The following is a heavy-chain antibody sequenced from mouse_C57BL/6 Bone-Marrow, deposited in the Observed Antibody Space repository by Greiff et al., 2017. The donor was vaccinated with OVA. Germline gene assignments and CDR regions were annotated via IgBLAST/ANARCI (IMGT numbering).Heavy chain of an antibody. CDR1: GYAFSSSW. J-gene: IGHJ2*01. V-gene: IGHV1-82*01. Sequence: QVQLQQSGPELVKPGASVKISCKASGYAFSSSWMNWVKQRPGKGLEWIGRIYPGDGDTNYNGKFKGKATLTADKSSSTAYMQLSSLTSEDSAVYFCAREVLIYYDYSFDYWGQGTTLTVSS. D-gene: IGHD2-4*01. CDR3: AREVLIYYDYSFDY. CDR2: IYPGDGDT.